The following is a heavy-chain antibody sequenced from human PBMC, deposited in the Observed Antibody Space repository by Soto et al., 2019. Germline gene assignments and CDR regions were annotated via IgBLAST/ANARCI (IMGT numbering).Heavy chain of an antibody. D-gene: IGHD2-2*01. CDR1: GYTFTSNA. CDR2: INTANGNT. J-gene: IGHJ5*02. Sequence: QVQLVQSGAEVKKPGASVKVSCKASGYTFTSNAIHWVRQAPGQRLEWMGWINTANGNTKYSQNFQGRVTITRDTSATTAYMELSSLRSEDTTMYYCAREYCSSDSCNVGGNWFDPWGQGTLVTVSS. CDR3: AREYCSSDSCNVGGNWFDP. V-gene: IGHV1-3*04.